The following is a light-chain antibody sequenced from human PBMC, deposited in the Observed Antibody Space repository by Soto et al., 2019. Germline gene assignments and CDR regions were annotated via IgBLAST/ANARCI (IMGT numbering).Light chain of an antibody. J-gene: IGKJ2*01. CDR2: TSG. CDR3: QQPYSTPNT. Sequence: IQMTQSPSSLSASVGDRVTITCRASQRITTYLTWYQQKPGEAPKLLISTSGTLQRGVPSRFSSSGSRTVSTLTITALRPEDFATYFCQQPYSTPNTFGQGTKLEIK. CDR1: QRITTY. V-gene: IGKV1-39*01.